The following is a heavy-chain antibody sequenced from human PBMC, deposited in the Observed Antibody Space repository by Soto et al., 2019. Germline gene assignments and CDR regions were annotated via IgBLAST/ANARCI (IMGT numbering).Heavy chain of an antibody. Sequence: PSETLSLTCTVSGGSISSGGYYWSWIRQHPGKGLEWIGYIYYSGSTYYNPPLESRVTISVDTSKNQFSLKLSSVTAADTAVYYCARAWDDYSNWFDPWGQGTLVTVS. D-gene: IGHD4-4*01. CDR3: ARAWDDYSNWFDP. CDR2: IYYSGST. J-gene: IGHJ5*02. CDR1: GGSISSGGYY. V-gene: IGHV4-31*03.